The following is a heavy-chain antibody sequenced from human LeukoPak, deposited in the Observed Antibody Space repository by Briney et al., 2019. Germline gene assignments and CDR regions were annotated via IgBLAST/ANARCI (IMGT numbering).Heavy chain of an antibody. J-gene: IGHJ4*02. CDR3: ARRSGIAVAGAFDY. CDR1: GVTFINYA. CDR2: ISGSGDST. Sequence: GGALRLSCAASGVTFINYAMRCVREGPGKGLEWGSEISGSGDSTSYADSVKGRLTISRDNYKNTLYLQMNSLRAEDTAVYYCARRSGIAVAGAFDYWGQGTLVTVSS. V-gene: IGHV3-23*01. D-gene: IGHD6-19*01.